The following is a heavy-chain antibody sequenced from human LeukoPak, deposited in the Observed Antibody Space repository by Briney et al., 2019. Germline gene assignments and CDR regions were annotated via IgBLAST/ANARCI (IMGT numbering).Heavy chain of an antibody. CDR2: ISGSGGST. V-gene: IGHV3-23*01. CDR1: GFTFSSYA. J-gene: IGHJ5*02. CDR3: AKDPLWFGEPNWFDP. Sequence: GSLRLSCAASGFTFSSYAMSWVRQAPGKGLEWVSAISGSGGSTYYADSVKGRFTISRDNSKNTLYLQMNSLRAEDTAVYYCAKDPLWFGEPNWFDPWGQGTLVAVSS. D-gene: IGHD3-10*01.